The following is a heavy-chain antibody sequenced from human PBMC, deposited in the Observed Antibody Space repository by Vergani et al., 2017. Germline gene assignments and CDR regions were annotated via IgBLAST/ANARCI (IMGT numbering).Heavy chain of an antibody. CDR3: ARSGSSGPLPDY. CDR2: ISSSSSYI. V-gene: IGHV3-21*01. CDR1: GFTFSSYS. Sequence: EVQLVESGGGLVQPGGSLRLSCAASGFTFSSYSMNWVRQAPGKGLEWVSSISSSSSYIYYADSVKGRFTISRDNAKNSLYLQMNSLRAEDTAVYYCARSGSSGPLPDYWGQGTLVTVSS. D-gene: IGHD1-26*01. J-gene: IGHJ4*02.